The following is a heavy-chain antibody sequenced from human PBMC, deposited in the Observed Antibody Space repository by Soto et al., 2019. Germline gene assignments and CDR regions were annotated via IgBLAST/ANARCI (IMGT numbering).Heavy chain of an antibody. Sequence: QVQLQESGPGLVKPSGPLSLTCAASGGSISSSNWWSWVRQPPGKGLEWIGEIYHSGNTNYNPSPKSRVTMAVDESRNQISLKLRSVTAADTAVYYCARRWGEGRVDYWGQGTLVTVSS. CDR2: IYHSGNT. CDR3: ARRWGEGRVDY. D-gene: IGHD3-10*01. CDR1: GGSISSSNW. J-gene: IGHJ4*02. V-gene: IGHV4-4*02.